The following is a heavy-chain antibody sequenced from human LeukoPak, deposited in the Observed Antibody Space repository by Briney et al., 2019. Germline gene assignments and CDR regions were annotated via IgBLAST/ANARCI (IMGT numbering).Heavy chain of an antibody. Sequence: GGSLRLSCAASGFTFSSYGMHWVRQAPGKGLEWVAFIRYDGSNKYYADSVKGRFTISRDNSKNTLYLQMNSLRAEDTAVYYCAKGYYDSSGSYLDYWGQGTLVTVSS. CDR2: IRYDGSNK. V-gene: IGHV3-30*02. D-gene: IGHD3-22*01. CDR3: AKGYYDSSGSYLDY. CDR1: GFTFSSYG. J-gene: IGHJ4*02.